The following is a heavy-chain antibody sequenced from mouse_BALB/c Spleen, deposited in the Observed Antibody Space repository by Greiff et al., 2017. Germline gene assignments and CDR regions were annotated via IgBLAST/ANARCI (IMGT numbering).Heavy chain of an antibody. CDR2: IWGGGST. CDR3: ARNPYGSSYVGVGYFDV. D-gene: IGHD1-1*01. CDR1: GFSLSRYS. J-gene: IGHJ1*01. Sequence: VKLVESGPGLVAPSQSLSITCTVSGFSLSRYSVHWVRQPPGKGLEWLGMIWGGGSTDYNSALKSRLSISKDNSKSQVFLKMNSLQTDDTAMYYCARNPYGSSYVGVGYFDVWGAGTTVTVSS. V-gene: IGHV2-6-4*01.